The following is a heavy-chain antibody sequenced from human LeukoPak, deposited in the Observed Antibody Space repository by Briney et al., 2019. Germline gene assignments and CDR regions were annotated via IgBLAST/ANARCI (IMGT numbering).Heavy chain of an antibody. V-gene: IGHV3-21*01. Sequence: GGSLRLSCAASGFTFSSYSMNWVRQAPGKGLEWVSSISSSSSYIYYADSVKGRFTISRDNAKNSLYLQMNSLTAEDTAVHYCVRSYHPGGWFDPWGQGTLVTVSS. J-gene: IGHJ5*02. CDR3: VRSYHPGGWFDP. D-gene: IGHD2-21*01. CDR1: GFTFSSYS. CDR2: ISSSSSYI.